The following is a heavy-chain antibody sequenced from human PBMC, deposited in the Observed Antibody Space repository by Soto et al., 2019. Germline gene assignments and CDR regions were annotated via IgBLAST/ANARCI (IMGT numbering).Heavy chain of an antibody. CDR1: GGSISSSSYY. Sequence: QLQLQESGPGLVKPSETLSLTCTVSGGSISSSSYYWGWIRQPPGKGLEWIGSIYYSGSTYYNPSLKSRVTISVDTSKNQFSLKLSSVTAADTAVYYCAWNYDSRAYYFDYWGQGTLVTVSS. D-gene: IGHD3-22*01. CDR3: AWNYDSRAYYFDY. V-gene: IGHV4-39*01. CDR2: IYYSGST. J-gene: IGHJ4*02.